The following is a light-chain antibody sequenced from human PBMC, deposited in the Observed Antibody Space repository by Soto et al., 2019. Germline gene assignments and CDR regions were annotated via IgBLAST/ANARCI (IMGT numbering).Light chain of an antibody. CDR3: QQYRLYSWT. V-gene: IGKV1-5*01. CDR1: QRVSTW. Sequence: DIQMTQSPSTLSSSVGDRVTITCRASQRVSTWLAWYQQKPGKAPQALIYNVSSLESGVPSRFGGSGSGTAFTLTISSLQADDFATYYGQQYRLYSWTFGQGTSLEI. J-gene: IGKJ1*01. CDR2: NVS.